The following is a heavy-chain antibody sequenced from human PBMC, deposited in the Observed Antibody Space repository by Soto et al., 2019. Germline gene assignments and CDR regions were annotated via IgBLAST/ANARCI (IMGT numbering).Heavy chain of an antibody. V-gene: IGHV4-39*02. Sequence: LETLSHTCTVSGGSSSSSSYYWGWIRQPPGKGLEWIGSIYYSGSTYYNPSLKSRVTISVDTSKNQFSLKLSSVTAEDTAVYYCARDANYYDFWSGYYDYWGQGTLVTVSS. CDR3: ARDANYYDFWSGYYDY. CDR2: IYYSGST. J-gene: IGHJ4*02. D-gene: IGHD3-3*01. CDR1: GGSSSSSSYY.